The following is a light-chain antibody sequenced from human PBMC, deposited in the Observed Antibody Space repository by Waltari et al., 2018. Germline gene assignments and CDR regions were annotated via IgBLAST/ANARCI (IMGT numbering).Light chain of an antibody. CDR1: QSVLDGSTNKNH. J-gene: IGKJ5*01. V-gene: IGKV4-1*01. Sequence: DIVMTQSPDSLAVSLGERATINCKSSQSVLDGSTNKNHLTWYQQKPGQPPKLLIYWASTRVSGVPDRFSASGSGTDFTLTISSLQAEDVAVYYCQQYYRSPITFGQGTRLGIK. CDR2: WAS. CDR3: QQYYRSPIT.